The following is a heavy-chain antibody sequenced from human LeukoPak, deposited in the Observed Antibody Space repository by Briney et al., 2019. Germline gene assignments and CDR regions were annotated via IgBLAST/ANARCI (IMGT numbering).Heavy chain of an antibody. CDR3: VRGVAQGSGD. Sequence: VASVKVSCKSSGYTFNGYYVHWVRQAPGQGLEWMGWINPHNGGTSYAQTFQGRVTMTSDTSITTAYMELSGLKSDDTAVYYCVRGVAQGSGDWGQGTLVTVSS. V-gene: IGHV1-2*02. CDR1: GYTFNGYY. CDR2: INPHNGGT. D-gene: IGHD3-10*01. J-gene: IGHJ1*01.